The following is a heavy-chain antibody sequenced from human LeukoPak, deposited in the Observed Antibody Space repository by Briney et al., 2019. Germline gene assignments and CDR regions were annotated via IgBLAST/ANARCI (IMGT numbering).Heavy chain of an antibody. CDR1: GGSLTIGSHY. CDR2: IHPSGIT. Sequence: PSETLSLTCTVSGGSLTIGSHYWTWIRQHPGKGLEWIGYIHPSGITDYNPSLQSRVTMSLDTSQNQFTLKLTSVTAADTAIYYCARGQDAFKTGYWGQGAPVTVSS. V-gene: IGHV4-31*03. J-gene: IGHJ4*02. D-gene: IGHD5-24*01. CDR3: ARGQDAFKTGY.